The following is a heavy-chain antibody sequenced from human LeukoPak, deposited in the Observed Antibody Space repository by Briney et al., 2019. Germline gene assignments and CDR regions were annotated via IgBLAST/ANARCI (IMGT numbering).Heavy chain of an antibody. CDR1: GGTFSSYA. V-gene: IGHV1-69*06. J-gene: IGHJ4*02. CDR3: ARGDGGSPVFDY. CDR2: VIPIFGTA. D-gene: IGHD2-15*01. Sequence: SVKVSCKASGGTFSSYAISWVRQAPGQGLEWMGGVIPIFGTANYAQKFQGRVTITADKSTSTAYMELSSLRSEDTAVYYCARGDGGSPVFDYWGQGTLVTVSS.